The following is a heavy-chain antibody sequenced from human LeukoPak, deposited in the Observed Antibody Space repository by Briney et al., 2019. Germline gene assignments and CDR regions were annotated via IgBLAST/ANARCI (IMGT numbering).Heavy chain of an antibody. Sequence: GGSLRLSCVASGLTVSSHWMSWVRQAPGKGLEWVANIREERGQEYYVDSVKGRFTISKNSAKNSLYLQMNTLRVEDTAMYYCASLDTAKQPLANHWGQGTLVTVSS. J-gene: IGHJ5*02. V-gene: IGHV3-7*03. D-gene: IGHD5-18*01. CDR2: IREERGQE. CDR3: ASLDTAKQPLANH. CDR1: GLTVSSHW.